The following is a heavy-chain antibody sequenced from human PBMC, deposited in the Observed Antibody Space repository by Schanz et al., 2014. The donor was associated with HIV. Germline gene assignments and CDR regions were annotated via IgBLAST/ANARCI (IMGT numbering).Heavy chain of an antibody. Sequence: ESGGGLVEPGGSLRLSCEASGFRFSSFSMNWVRQAPGKGLEWVSSIGSGGGYKYYADLVNGRFTISRDNAKNSLHLQMSRLGAEDTAVYYCARDLHDYGDARTDYWGQGILVTVSS. V-gene: IGHV3-21*06. CDR1: GFRFSSFS. J-gene: IGHJ4*02. CDR3: ARDLHDYGDARTDY. D-gene: IGHD4-17*01. CDR2: IGSGGGYK.